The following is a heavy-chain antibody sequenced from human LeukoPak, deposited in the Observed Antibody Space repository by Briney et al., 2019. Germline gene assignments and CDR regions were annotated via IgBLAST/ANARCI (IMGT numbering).Heavy chain of an antibody. CDR1: GFTFSDYY. CDR2: ISSSGSTI. CDR3: AKDPSLGVSMVRGVTPLDY. Sequence: GGSLRLSCAASGFTFSDYYMSWIRQAPGKGLEWVSYISSSGSTIYYADSVKGRFTISRDNAKNSLYLQMNSLRAEDTAVYYCAKDPSLGVSMVRGVTPLDYWGQGTLVTVSS. D-gene: IGHD3-10*01. J-gene: IGHJ4*02. V-gene: IGHV3-11*01.